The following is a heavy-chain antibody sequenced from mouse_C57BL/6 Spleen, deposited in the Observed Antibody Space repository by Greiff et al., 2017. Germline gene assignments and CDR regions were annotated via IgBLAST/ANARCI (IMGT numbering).Heavy chain of an antibody. V-gene: IGHV1-15*01. CDR1: GYTFTDYE. J-gene: IGHJ2*01. D-gene: IGHD1-1*01. CDR3: TRYPDYYGSSYFDY. CDR2: IDPETGGT. Sequence: QVQLQQSGAELVRPGASVTLSCKASGYTFTDYEMHWVKQTPVHGLEWIGAIDPETGGTAYHQKFKGKAILTADKSSSTAYMELRSLTSEDSAVYYCTRYPDYYGSSYFDYWGKGTTLTVSS.